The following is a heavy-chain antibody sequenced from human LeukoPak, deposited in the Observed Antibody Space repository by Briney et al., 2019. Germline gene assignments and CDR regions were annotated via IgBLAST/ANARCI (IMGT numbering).Heavy chain of an antibody. CDR2: IYYNENRYFSGTS. V-gene: IGHV4-39*07. CDR3: ATKSFGELLGSYYYYMDV. J-gene: IGHJ6*03. Sequence: KTSETLSLTCTVSGGSISSGSYYWGWIRQPPGKGLEWIGSIYYNENRYFSGTSDYNPSLKSRVTISGDTSKNQFSLKLSSVTAADTAVYYCATKSFGELLGSYYYYMDVWGKGTTVTVSS. D-gene: IGHD3-10*01. CDR1: GGSISSGSYY.